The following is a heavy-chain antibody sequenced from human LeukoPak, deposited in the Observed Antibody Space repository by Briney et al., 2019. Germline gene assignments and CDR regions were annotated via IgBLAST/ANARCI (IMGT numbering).Heavy chain of an antibody. Sequence: SVKVSCKASGGTFSSYAISWVRQAPGQGLEWMGGIIPIFGTANYAQKFQGRVTITADESTSTAYMELSSLRSEDTAVNYCAREPGGNDDKDLDYWGQGTLVTVSS. J-gene: IGHJ4*02. CDR1: GGTFSSYA. D-gene: IGHD1-1*01. V-gene: IGHV1-69*13. CDR3: AREPGGNDDKDLDY. CDR2: IIPIFGTA.